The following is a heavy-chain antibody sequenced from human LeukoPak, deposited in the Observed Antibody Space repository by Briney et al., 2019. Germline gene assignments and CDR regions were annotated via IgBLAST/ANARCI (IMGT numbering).Heavy chain of an antibody. Sequence: GASVKVSFKASGYTFTNYHINWVRQASGQGLEWMTWINPDTGDKGYARKFQDRVTITMDTSISTAYMELSSLSSEDTAVYFCARTTSMTASGYDYWGQGTLVTVSS. D-gene: IGHD2-21*02. CDR1: GYTFTNYH. CDR3: ARTTSMTASGYDY. CDR2: INPDTGDK. V-gene: IGHV1-8*03. J-gene: IGHJ4*02.